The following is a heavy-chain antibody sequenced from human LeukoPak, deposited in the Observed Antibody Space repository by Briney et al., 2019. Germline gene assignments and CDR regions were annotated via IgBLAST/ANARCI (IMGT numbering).Heavy chain of an antibody. CDR2: ISSNGGST. J-gene: IGHJ4*02. Sequence: GGSLRLSCAASGFTFSSYAMHWVRQAPGKGLEYVSAISSNGGSTYYANSVKGRFTISRDNSKNTLYLQMGSLRAEDMAVYYCARPALLWFGESPGYFDYWGQGTLVTVSS. CDR1: GFTFSSYA. CDR3: ARPALLWFGESPGYFDY. V-gene: IGHV3-64*01. D-gene: IGHD3-10*01.